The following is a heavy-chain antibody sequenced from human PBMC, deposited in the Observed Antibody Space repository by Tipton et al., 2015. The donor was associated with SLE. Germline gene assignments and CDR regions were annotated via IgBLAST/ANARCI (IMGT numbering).Heavy chain of an antibody. J-gene: IGHJ4*02. Sequence: LRLSCTVSLYSIGSGFYWDWVRQAPGKGLEWIGYIYHTGSTYYNPSLESRLTISIDTSKNQFSLRLTSMTPADTALYYCARARRTTSSHFDYWGQGTLVTVSS. CDR3: ARARRTTSSHFDY. V-gene: IGHV4-38-2*02. CDR2: IYHTGST. D-gene: IGHD1-14*01. CDR1: LYSIGSGFY.